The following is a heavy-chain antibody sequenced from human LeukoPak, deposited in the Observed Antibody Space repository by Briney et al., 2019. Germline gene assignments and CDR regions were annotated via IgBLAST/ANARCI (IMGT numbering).Heavy chain of an antibody. J-gene: IGHJ4*02. CDR3: ARYYDDSSGYPRYLDH. Sequence: PGGSLRLSCVASGFTFGKYWMSWVRQAPGKGLEWVANIKLDGSEKNYVDSVKGRFTISRDNTKNSLYLQMNSLRAEDTAVFYCARYYDDSSGYPRYLDHWGQGTLVPSPQ. D-gene: IGHD3-22*01. V-gene: IGHV3-7*03. CDR1: GFTFGKYW. CDR2: IKLDGSEK.